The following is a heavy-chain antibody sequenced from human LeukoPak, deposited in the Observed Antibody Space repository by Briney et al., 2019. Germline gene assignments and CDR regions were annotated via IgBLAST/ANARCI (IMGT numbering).Heavy chain of an antibody. CDR1: GFTFSNWA. V-gene: IGHV3-23*01. J-gene: IGHJ4*02. CDR3: AQYIRNSPGGDS. D-gene: IGHD1-1*01. Sequence: GGSLRLSGAASGFTFSNWAMSWFRKAPGKGLEWVSTISPTGADTFYADSVKGRFTISRDNSKNTLYLQMNSLRAEDTSVYYCAQYIRNSPGGDSWGQGTLVTVSS. CDR2: ISPTGADT.